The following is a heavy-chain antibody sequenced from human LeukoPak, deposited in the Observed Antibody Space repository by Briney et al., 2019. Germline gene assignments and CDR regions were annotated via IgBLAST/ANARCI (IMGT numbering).Heavy chain of an antibody. CDR3: ARVGKLQYYMDV. V-gene: IGHV4-34*01. D-gene: IGHD4-11*01. J-gene: IGHJ6*03. CDR2: INHSGST. CDR1: GGSFSGYY. Sequence: PSETLSLTCAVYGGSFSGYYWSWIRQPPGKGLEWIGEINHSGSTNYNPSLKSRVTISVDTSKNQCSLKLSSVTAADTAVYYCARVGKLQYYMDVWGKGTTVTVSS.